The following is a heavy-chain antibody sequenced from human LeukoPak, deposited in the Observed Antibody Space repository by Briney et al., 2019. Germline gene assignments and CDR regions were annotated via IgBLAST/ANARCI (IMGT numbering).Heavy chain of an antibody. V-gene: IGHV3-30*04. Sequence: GGSLRLSCAASGFTFSSYAMHWVRQAPGKGLEWVAVISCDGSNKYYADSVKGRFTISRDNSKNTLYLQMNSLRAEDTAVYYCAGDSGDYYFDYWGQGTLVTVSS. CDR3: AGDSGDYYFDY. D-gene: IGHD4-17*01. CDR2: ISCDGSNK. J-gene: IGHJ4*02. CDR1: GFTFSSYA.